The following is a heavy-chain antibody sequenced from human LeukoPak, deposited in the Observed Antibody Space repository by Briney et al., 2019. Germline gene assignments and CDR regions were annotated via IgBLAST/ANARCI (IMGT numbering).Heavy chain of an antibody. CDR3: ARMGMGATAYFDY. Sequence: SETLSLTCTVSAYSISSAYYWGWIRPSPGKGLEWIASIYHSGSTYYNPSPKSRVTISVDTSKNQFSLKLSSVTAADTAVYYCARMGMGATAYFDYWGQGTLLTVSS. J-gene: IGHJ4*02. D-gene: IGHD1-26*01. CDR2: IYHSGST. V-gene: IGHV4-38-2*02. CDR1: AYSISSAYY.